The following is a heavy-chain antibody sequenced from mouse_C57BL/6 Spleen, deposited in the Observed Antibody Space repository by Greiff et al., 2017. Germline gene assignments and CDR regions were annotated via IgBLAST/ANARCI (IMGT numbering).Heavy chain of an antibody. V-gene: IGHV1-81*01. Sequence: QVQLKESGAELARPGASVKLSCKASGYTFTSYGISWVKQRTGQGLEWIGELYPRSGNTYYNEKFKGKATLTADKSSSTAYMELHSLTSEDSAVYFCARERMVTTRYFEVWGTGTTVTVSS. CDR3: ARERMVTTRYFEV. J-gene: IGHJ1*03. D-gene: IGHD2-2*01. CDR2: LYPRSGNT. CDR1: GYTFTSYG.